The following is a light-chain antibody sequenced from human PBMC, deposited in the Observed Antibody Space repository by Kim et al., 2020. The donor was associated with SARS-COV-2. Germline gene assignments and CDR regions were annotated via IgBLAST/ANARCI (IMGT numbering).Light chain of an antibody. CDR3: QQRMNLIS. V-gene: IGKV3-11*01. CDR2: DAS. CDR1: QSVGHS. Sequence: SCSPVERAPLSCRAIQSVGHSVAWYTQKPGQAPRLFFYDASNRATVIPVRFSGGGSGTDFTLTISSLEPDDFAVYYCQQRMNLISFGQGTRLEIK. J-gene: IGKJ5*01.